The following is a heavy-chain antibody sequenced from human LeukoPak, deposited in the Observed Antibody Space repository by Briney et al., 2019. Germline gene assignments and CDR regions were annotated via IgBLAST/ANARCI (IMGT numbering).Heavy chain of an antibody. J-gene: IGHJ6*03. Sequence: ASVKVSCKASGGTFSSYAISWVRQAPGQGLEWMGGIIPIFGTANYAQKFQGSVTITADKSTSTAYMELSSLRSEDTAVYYCARDIPSYGSGRAYYMDVWGKGTTVTVSS. V-gene: IGHV1-69*06. CDR1: GGTFSSYA. D-gene: IGHD3-10*01. CDR2: IIPIFGTA. CDR3: ARDIPSYGSGRAYYMDV.